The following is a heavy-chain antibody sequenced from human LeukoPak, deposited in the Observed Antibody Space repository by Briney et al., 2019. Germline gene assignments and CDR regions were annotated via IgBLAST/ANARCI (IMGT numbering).Heavy chain of an antibody. V-gene: IGHV3-9*03. J-gene: IGHJ6*03. CDR2: ISWNSGTI. Sequence: PGGSLILSCAASGFNFDEYAMHWVRQAPGKGLEWVSGISWNSGTIRYADSVKGRFTISRDNAKNSLYLEMNSLRAEDMGLYYCAKGQKYYYYYYMDVWGRGTTVSVSS. CDR1: GFNFDEYA. CDR3: AKGQKYYYYYYMDV.